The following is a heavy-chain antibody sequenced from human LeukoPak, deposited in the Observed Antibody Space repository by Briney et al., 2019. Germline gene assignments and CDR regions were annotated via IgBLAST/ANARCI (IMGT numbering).Heavy chain of an antibody. Sequence: GGSLRLSCAASGFTFSSYEMNWVRQAPGKGLEWVSYISSSGSTIYYADSVKGRFTISRDNAKNSLYLQMNSLTAGDTAVYYCARDFKAGDGHWSFDLWGRGILVTVFS. CDR2: ISSSGSTI. CDR3: ARDFKAGDGHWSFDL. CDR1: GFTFSSYE. J-gene: IGHJ2*01. D-gene: IGHD4-17*01. V-gene: IGHV3-48*03.